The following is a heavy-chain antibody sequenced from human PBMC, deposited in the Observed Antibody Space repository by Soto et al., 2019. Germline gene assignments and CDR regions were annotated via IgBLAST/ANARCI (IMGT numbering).Heavy chain of an antibody. CDR2: IYPGDSDT. Sequence: PGESLKISCKGSGYSFTSYWIGWVRQMPGKGLEWMGIIYPGDSDTRYSPSFQGQGTISADNSISTAYLQWSSLKASDTAMYYCARPAIAVTGTGYYVMDVWGQGTTVTVSS. V-gene: IGHV5-51*01. CDR1: GYSFTSYW. CDR3: ARPAIAVTGTGYYVMDV. J-gene: IGHJ6*02. D-gene: IGHD6-19*01.